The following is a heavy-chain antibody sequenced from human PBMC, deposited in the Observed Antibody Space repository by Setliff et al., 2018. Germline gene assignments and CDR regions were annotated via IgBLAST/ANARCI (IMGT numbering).Heavy chain of an antibody. V-gene: IGHV4-61*02. CDR1: GGSISSGSYY. CDR2: IYTSGST. Sequence: SETLSLTCTVSGGSISSGSYYWSWIRQPAGKGLEWIGRIYTSGSTSYNPSLKSRVTISVDTSKNQFSLKLSSVTAADTAVYYCASFAGSSWVDYWGQGTLVTVSS. D-gene: IGHD6-13*01. J-gene: IGHJ4*02. CDR3: ASFAGSSWVDY.